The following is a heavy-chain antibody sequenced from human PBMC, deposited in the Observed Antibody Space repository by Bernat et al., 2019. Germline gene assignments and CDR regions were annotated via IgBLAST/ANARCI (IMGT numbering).Heavy chain of an antibody. Sequence: QVQLMPYGATVKKPGASVKVSCKASGYTFTSYGISWVRQAPGQGLEWMGWISAYNGNTNYAQKLQGRVTMTTDTSTSTAYMELRSLRSDDTAVYYCARKEARPGYYYGMDVWGQGTTFTVSS. J-gene: IGHJ6*02. CDR1: GYTFTSYG. D-gene: IGHD6-6*01. CDR3: ARKEARPGYYYGMDV. V-gene: IGHV1-18*01. CDR2: ISAYNGNT.